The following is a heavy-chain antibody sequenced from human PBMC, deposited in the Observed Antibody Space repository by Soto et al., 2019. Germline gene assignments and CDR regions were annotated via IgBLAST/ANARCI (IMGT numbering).Heavy chain of an antibody. CDR3: ARDCLMASYYYYGMDV. D-gene: IGHD2-8*01. CDR1: GGTFSSYA. V-gene: IGHV1-69*13. CDR2: IIPIFGTA. J-gene: IGHJ6*02. Sequence: SVKVSCKASGGTFSSYAISWVRQAPGQGLEWMGGIIPIFGTANYAQKFQGRVTITADESTSTAYMELSSLRSEDTAVYYCARDCLMASYYYYGMDVWGQWTTVTVSS.